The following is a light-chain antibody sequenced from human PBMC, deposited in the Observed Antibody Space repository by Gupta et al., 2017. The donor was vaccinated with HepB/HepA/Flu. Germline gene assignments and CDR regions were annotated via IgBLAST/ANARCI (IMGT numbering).Light chain of an antibody. J-gene: IGKJ4*01. V-gene: IGKV1-39*01. Sequence: DIQMTQSPSSLSASVGDRVTITCRASQSINGYLNWYQQKPGKAPKLLIFEASSLQSGVPSRFRGSGSGTEFTLTISSLQPEDFATYYCQQSDSILTFGGGTKVEIK. CDR3: QQSDSILT. CDR1: QSINGY. CDR2: EAS.